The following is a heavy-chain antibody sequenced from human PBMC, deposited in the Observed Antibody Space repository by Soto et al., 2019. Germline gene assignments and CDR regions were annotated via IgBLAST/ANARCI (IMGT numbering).Heavy chain of an antibody. V-gene: IGHV3-48*01. CDR2: ISSSSSTI. Sequence: GGSLRLSCAASEFTFSSYSMNWVRQAPGKGLEWVSYISSSSSTIYYADSVKGRFTISRDNAKNSLYLQMNSLRAEDTAVYYCAREDPYYYMDVWGKGTTVTVSS. J-gene: IGHJ6*03. CDR1: EFTFSSYS. CDR3: AREDPYYYMDV.